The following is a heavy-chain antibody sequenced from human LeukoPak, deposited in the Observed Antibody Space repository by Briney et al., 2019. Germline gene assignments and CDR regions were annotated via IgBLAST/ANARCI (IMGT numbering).Heavy chain of an antibody. CDR3: ARDLVEQQLVGVLDC. CDR1: GFTFSRYS. Sequence: GGSLRLSCAASGFTFSRYSMNWLHQAPGQGLEGLLYTSSSDTIIYPADSVKGRFTISRDNARNSLYLQMNSLRDEDTAVYYCARDLVEQQLVGVLDCWGPGTLVTVAS. CDR2: TSSSDTII. J-gene: IGHJ4*02. D-gene: IGHD6-13*01. V-gene: IGHV3-48*02.